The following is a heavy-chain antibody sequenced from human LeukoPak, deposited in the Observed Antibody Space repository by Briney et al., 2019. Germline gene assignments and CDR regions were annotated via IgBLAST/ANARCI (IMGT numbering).Heavy chain of an antibody. CDR3: AGESDSRGIAASAYDY. CDR1: GFTFSRYG. J-gene: IGHJ4*02. V-gene: IGHV3-23*01. D-gene: IGHD6-13*01. CDR2: TGGGGAST. Sequence: GGSLRVSCAASGFTFSRYGMSWVRQAPGKGLEWVSGTGGGGASTYYADSVKGRFTISRDNSKNTLYLQIDSLRVEDTAIYFCAGESDSRGIAASAYDYWSQGTLVTVSS.